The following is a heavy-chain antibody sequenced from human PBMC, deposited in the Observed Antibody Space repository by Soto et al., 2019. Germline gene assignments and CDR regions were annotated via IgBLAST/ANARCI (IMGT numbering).Heavy chain of an antibody. CDR1: GYTFTNYG. CDR3: ARDAGLDTIFGGANWFDP. J-gene: IGHJ5*02. V-gene: IGHV1-18*01. CDR2: ISAYNGNT. Sequence: ASVKVSCKASGYTFTNYGIAWVRRAPGQGLEWMGWISAYNGNTNLAQNLQDRVTMTTDTSTNTAYMELRNLRSDDTAVYYCARDAGLDTIFGGANWFDPWGQGTLVTVSS. D-gene: IGHD3-3*01.